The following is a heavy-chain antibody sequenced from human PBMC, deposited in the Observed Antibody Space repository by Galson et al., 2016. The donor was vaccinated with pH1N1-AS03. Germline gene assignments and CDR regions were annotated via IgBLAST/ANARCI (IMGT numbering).Heavy chain of an antibody. CDR1: GYTFTTYY. Sequence: SVKVSCKASGYTFTTYYVHWVRQAPGQGLEWVGRINPVSGETDSPQKFQDRVTLTRDKSISSAYLDLSGLTFDDTAVYYCALLQEPTTPGHWGQGTLVTVSS. D-gene: IGHD1-26*01. V-gene: IGHV1-2*06. CDR2: INPVSGET. J-gene: IGHJ4*02. CDR3: ALLQEPTTPGH.